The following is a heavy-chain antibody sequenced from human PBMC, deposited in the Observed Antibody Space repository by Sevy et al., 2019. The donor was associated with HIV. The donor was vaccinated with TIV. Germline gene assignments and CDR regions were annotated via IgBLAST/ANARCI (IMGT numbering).Heavy chain of an antibody. D-gene: IGHD6-13*01. CDR3: ARDRQQLGSAGYYYGMDV. Sequence: GGSLRLSCAASGFTFSSYSMNWVRQAPGKGLEWVSSISSSSSYIYYADSEKGRFTISRDNAKNSLYLQMNSLRAEDTAVYYCARDRQQLGSAGYYYGMDVWGQGTTVTVSS. J-gene: IGHJ6*02. V-gene: IGHV3-21*01. CDR2: ISSSSSYI. CDR1: GFTFSSYS.